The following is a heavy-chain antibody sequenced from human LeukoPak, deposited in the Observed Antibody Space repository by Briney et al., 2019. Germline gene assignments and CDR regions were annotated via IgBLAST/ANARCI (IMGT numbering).Heavy chain of an antibody. V-gene: IGHV1-69*05. CDR1: GGTFSSYA. Sequence: ASVKVSCKASGGTFSSYAISWVRQAPGQGLEWMGGIIPIFGTANYAQKFQGRVTITTDESTSTAYMELSSLRSEDTAVYYCAGVVVPAASYYYYYMDVWGKGTTVTASS. D-gene: IGHD2-2*01. J-gene: IGHJ6*03. CDR3: AGVVVPAASYYYYYMDV. CDR2: IIPIFGTA.